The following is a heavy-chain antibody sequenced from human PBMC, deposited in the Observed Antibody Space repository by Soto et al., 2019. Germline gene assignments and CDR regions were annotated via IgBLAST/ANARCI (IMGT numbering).Heavy chain of an antibody. Sequence: PAEPLILSCGAAELDFSAHFMDGVRETPGKGLEWVGRSSNRAARYTTQYAASMRGRFTISRGDSKNSLYLQMNSLKIEDTAVYYCAAGATGRAPFQHWGQGTLVPVSS. D-gene: IGHD6-13*01. CDR3: AAGATGRAPFQH. CDR2: SSNRAARYTT. V-gene: IGHV3-72*01. J-gene: IGHJ1*01. CDR1: ELDFSAHF.